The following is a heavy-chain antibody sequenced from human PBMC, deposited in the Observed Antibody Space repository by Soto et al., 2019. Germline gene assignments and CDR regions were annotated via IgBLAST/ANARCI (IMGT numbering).Heavy chain of an antibody. V-gene: IGHV4-39*01. D-gene: IGHD2-21*02. CDR2: IYYSGGT. CDR1: GGSISSSSYF. J-gene: IGHJ4*02. CDR3: ARHLPYCGGDCYSLDY. Sequence: SETLSLTCTVSGGSISSSSYFWGWIRQPPGKGLEWIGSIYYSGGTYYNPSLKSRVTISVDTSKNQFSLNLSSVTAADTAVYYCARHLPYCGGDCYSLDYWGQGPLVTVSS.